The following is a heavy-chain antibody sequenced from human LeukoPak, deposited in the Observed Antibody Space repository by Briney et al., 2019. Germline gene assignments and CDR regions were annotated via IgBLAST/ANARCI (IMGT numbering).Heavy chain of an antibody. J-gene: IGHJ3*02. CDR3: ARRASLEI. D-gene: IGHD3-16*02. CDR1: GYTFSSYV. V-gene: IGHV1-18*01. Sequence: ASVKVSCKASGYTFSSYVISWVRQAPGQGIEWMGWINAYNGNTKYVQKVQGRVTMTTDTSTSTAYMEVRSLRSDDTAVYYCARRASLEIWGQGTMVTVSS. CDR2: INAYNGNT.